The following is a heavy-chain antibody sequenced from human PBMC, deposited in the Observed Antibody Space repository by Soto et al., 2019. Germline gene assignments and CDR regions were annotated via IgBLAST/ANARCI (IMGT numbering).Heavy chain of an antibody. Sequence: SETLSLTCAVYGGSFSGYYWSWIRQPPGKGLEWIGEINHSGSTNYNPSLKSRVTISVDTSKNQFSLKLSSVTAADTAVYYCAVGYCTNGVCYDAFDIWGQGTMVTVSS. J-gene: IGHJ3*02. V-gene: IGHV4-34*01. D-gene: IGHD2-8*01. CDR1: GGSFSGYY. CDR3: AVGYCTNGVCYDAFDI. CDR2: INHSGST.